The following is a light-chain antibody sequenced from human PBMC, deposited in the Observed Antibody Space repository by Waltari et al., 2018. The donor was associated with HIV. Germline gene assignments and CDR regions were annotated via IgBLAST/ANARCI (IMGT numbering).Light chain of an antibody. CDR2: GAS. CDR1: QTIVHF. V-gene: IGKV1-5*03. CDR3: QQYKSFST. Sequence: DVQMTQSPSAVSASVGDTVIITCRASQTIVHFLAWYQQTPGQAPNLLSHGASDLESGVPSRFRGSRSGTEFTLAITDLRPDDFGTYYCQQYKSFSTFGQGT. J-gene: IGKJ5*01.